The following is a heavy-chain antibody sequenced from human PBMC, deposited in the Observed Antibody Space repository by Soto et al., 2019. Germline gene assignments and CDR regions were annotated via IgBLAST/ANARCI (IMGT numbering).Heavy chain of an antibody. Sequence: QVQLVQSGAEVKKPGASVKVSCKASGYTFTNYGINWVRQAPGQGLEWMGWISAYNGNTNYAQKLQGRVTMTTDTSTSTAYMDQRSLRSDDTAVYYCARLWGYGDYGEMGYWGQGTLVTVSS. D-gene: IGHD4-17*01. CDR1: GYTFTNYG. J-gene: IGHJ4*02. V-gene: IGHV1-18*01. CDR3: ARLWGYGDYGEMGY. CDR2: ISAYNGNT.